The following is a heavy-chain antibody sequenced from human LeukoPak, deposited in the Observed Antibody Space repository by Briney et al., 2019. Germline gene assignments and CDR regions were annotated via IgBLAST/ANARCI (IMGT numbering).Heavy chain of an antibody. V-gene: IGHV3-64*01. CDR1: GFTFSSYA. Sequence: GGSLRLSCAASGFTFSSYAMHWVRQAPGKGLEYVSAISSNGGSTYYANSVKGRFTISRDNAKNSLYLQMNSLRAEDTALYYCAKASVRGVIRSGFDYWGQGTLVTVSS. CDR2: ISSNGGST. J-gene: IGHJ4*02. D-gene: IGHD3-10*01. CDR3: AKASVRGVIRSGFDY.